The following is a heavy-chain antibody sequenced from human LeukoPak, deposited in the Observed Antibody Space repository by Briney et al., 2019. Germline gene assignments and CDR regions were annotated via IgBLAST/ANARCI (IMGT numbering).Heavy chain of an antibody. CDR1: GYTFTGYY. Sequence: ASVKVSCKASGYTFTGYYMHWVRQAPGQGLEWMGWINPNSGGTNYAQKFQGRVTMTRDTSISTAYMELSRLRSDDTAVYYCARDIRYCGSGSYYCLGYWGQGTLVTVSS. CDR3: ARDIRYCGSGSYYCLGY. CDR2: INPNSGGT. D-gene: IGHD3-10*01. J-gene: IGHJ4*02. V-gene: IGHV1-2*02.